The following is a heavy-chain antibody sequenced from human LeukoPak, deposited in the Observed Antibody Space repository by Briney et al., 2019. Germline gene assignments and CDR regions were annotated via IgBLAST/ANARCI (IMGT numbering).Heavy chain of an antibody. V-gene: IGHV4-34*01. D-gene: IGHD3-3*01. J-gene: IGHJ5*02. CDR1: GGSISSYY. CDR3: ARAPYTYDFWGGYYYYP. CDR2: INHSGST. Sequence: KASETLSLTCTVSGGSISSYYWSWIRQPPGKGLEWIGEINHSGSTNYNPSLKSRVTISVDTSKNQFSLKLSSVTAADTAVYYCARAPYTYDFWGGYYYYPWGQGTLVTVSS.